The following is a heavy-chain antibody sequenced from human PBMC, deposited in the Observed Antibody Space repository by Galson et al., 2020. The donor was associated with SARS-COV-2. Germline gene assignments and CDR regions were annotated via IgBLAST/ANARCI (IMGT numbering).Heavy chain of an antibody. V-gene: IGHV4-4*02. CDR3: SRIIVTAYYFSYMDV. Sequence: SETLSLTCAVSGGSLRNSDWWGWVRQPPGKGLAWIGEIFHSGYTNYNPSLKSRVTMSLDTSKNQFSLKLSSVTAADTALYYCSRIIVTAYYFSYMDVWGKGTTVTVSS. D-gene: IGHD2-21*02. CDR2: IFHSGYT. J-gene: IGHJ6*03. CDR1: GGSLRNSDW.